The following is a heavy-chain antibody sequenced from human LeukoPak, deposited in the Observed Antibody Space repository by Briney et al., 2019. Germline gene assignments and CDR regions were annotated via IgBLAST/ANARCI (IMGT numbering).Heavy chain of an antibody. CDR2: MNPNSGNT. CDR1: GYTFISYD. J-gene: IGHJ2*01. CDR3: ARGLTGELYCYFDL. Sequence: ASVKVSCKASGYTFISYDINWVRQATGQGLEWMGLMNPNSGNTGYAQKFQGRVTITRNTSISTAYMELSSLRSEDTAVYYCARGLTGELYCYFDLWGRGTLVTVSS. V-gene: IGHV1-8*03. D-gene: IGHD1-7*01.